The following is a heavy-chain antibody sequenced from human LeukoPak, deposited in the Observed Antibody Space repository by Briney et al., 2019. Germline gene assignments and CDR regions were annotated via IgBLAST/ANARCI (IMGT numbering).Heavy chain of an antibody. CDR3: ARGLWFGDENPPYFDY. CDR1: GASISSPFW. V-gene: IGHV4-4*02. D-gene: IGHD3-10*01. Sequence: SSGTLSITCAVSGASISSPFWWSWVRQTPGRGLEWIGEIYQSGSPNYNPSLKSRVTMSVDKSKNLVFLRLMSVTAADTAVYYCARGLWFGDENPPYFDYWGQGTLVTVSS. CDR2: IYQSGSP. J-gene: IGHJ4*02.